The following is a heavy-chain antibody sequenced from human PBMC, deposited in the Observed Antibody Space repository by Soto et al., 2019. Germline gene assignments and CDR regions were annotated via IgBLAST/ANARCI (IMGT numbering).Heavy chain of an antibody. V-gene: IGHV3-30-3*01. CDR1: GFTFSSYA. Sequence: GGSLRLSCAASGFTFSSYAMHWVRQAPGKGLEWVAVISYDGSNKYYADSVRGRFTISRDNSKNTLYLQMNSLRAEDTAVYYCARDLTTVTTNFDYWGQGTLVTVSS. CDR2: ISYDGSNK. J-gene: IGHJ4*02. D-gene: IGHD4-17*01. CDR3: ARDLTTVTTNFDY.